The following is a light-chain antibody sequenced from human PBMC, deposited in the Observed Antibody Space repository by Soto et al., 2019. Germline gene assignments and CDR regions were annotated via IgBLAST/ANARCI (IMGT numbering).Light chain of an antibody. CDR2: AAS. CDR1: QGISTY. Sequence: DIHLTQSPSFLSASVGDRVTITCRASQGISTYLAWYQQKPGRAPKLLIFAASTLQSGVPSRFSGSGSGAEFTLTISSLQPEDFATYYCQQLKTYPLTSGRGTRLEIK. V-gene: IGKV1-9*01. J-gene: IGKJ5*01. CDR3: QQLKTYPLT.